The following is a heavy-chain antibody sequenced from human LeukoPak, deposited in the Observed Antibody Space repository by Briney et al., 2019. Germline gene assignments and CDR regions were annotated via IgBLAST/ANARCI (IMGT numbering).Heavy chain of an antibody. Sequence: GRSLRLSCAASGFTFSSYGMHWVRQAPGKGLEWVAVIWYDGSNKYYADSVKGRFTISRDNSKNTLYLQMNSLRAEDTAVYYCAKVVSEEIWSRYWYWGQGTLVTVSS. CDR3: AKVVSEEIWSRYWY. D-gene: IGHD3-3*01. CDR2: IWYDGSNK. J-gene: IGHJ4*02. CDR1: GFTFSSYG. V-gene: IGHV3-33*06.